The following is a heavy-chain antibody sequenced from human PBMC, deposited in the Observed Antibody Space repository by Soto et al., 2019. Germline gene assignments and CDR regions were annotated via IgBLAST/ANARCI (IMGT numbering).Heavy chain of an antibody. CDR1: GGSFSGYY. J-gene: IGHJ4*02. V-gene: IGHV4-34*01. Sequence: QVQLQQWGAGLLKPSETLSLTCAVYGGSFSGYYWSWIRQPPGKGLEWIGEINHSGSTNYNPSLKRRVTISVDTSKNQLSLKLNSVTAADTAVYYCARGPPSSSGGYVNYWGQGTLVTVSS. CDR2: INHSGST. CDR3: ARGPPSSSGGYVNY. D-gene: IGHD6-19*01.